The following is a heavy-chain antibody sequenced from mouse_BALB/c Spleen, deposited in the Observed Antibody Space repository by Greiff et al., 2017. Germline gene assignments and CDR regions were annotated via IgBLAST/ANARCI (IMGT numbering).Heavy chain of an antibody. CDR3: AREGYCYFDV. Sequence: VQLQQSGPGLVQPSQSLSITCTVSGFSLTSYGVHWVRQSPGKGLEWLGVIWSGGSTDYNAAFISRLSISKDNSKSQVFFKMNSLQANDTAIYYCAREGYCYFDVWGAGTTVTVSS. CDR2: IWSGGST. J-gene: IGHJ1*01. V-gene: IGHV2-2*02. CDR1: GFSLTSYG.